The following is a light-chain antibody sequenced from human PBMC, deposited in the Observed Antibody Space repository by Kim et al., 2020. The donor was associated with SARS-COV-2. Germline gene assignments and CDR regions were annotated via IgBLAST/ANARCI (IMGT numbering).Light chain of an antibody. V-gene: IGLV3-1*01. CDR2: QDT. J-gene: IGLJ2*01. Sequence: VSPRQSATVTCSGGKLEGRYVCWFQQKPGQSPLLVISQDTKRPSGIPGRFSGSDSGNTATLAISGTQATDEADYFCQAWDSNTAVFGGRTQLTVL. CDR1: KLEGRY. CDR3: QAWDSNTAV.